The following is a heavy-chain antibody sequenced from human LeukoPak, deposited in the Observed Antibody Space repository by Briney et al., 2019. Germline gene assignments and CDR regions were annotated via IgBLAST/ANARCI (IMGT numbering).Heavy chain of an antibody. V-gene: IGHV3-21*01. CDR2: ISSSSSYI. J-gene: IGHJ4*02. CDR1: GFTFSNSW. D-gene: IGHD3-22*01. Sequence: GESLRLSCAASGFTFSNSWMTWVRQAPGKGLEWVSSISSSSSYIYYADSVKGRFTISRDNAKNSLYLQMNSLRAEDTAVYYCARAWEYYYDSSGYPTNYFDYWGQGTLVTVSS. CDR3: ARAWEYYYDSSGYPTNYFDY.